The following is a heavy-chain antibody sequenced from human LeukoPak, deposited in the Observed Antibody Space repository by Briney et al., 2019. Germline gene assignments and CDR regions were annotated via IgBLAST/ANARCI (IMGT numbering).Heavy chain of an antibody. D-gene: IGHD3-16*01. V-gene: IGHV3-48*01. CDR1: GFTFSSYS. Sequence: GGSLRLSCAASGFTFSSYSMNWVRQAPGKGLEWISYISYTGTIYYADSVKGRFTVSRDNAENSLYLQMISLRAEDTAIYYCARGSGGVGASLPYWGQGALVTVSS. CDR3: ARGSGGVGASLPY. J-gene: IGHJ4*02. CDR2: ISYTGTI.